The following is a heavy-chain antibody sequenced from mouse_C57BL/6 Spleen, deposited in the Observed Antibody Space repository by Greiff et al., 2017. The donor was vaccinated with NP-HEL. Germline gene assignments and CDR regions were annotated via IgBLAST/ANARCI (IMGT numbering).Heavy chain of an antibody. CDR2: ISGGGGNT. J-gene: IGHJ3*01. CDR1: GFTFSSYT. Sequence: EVMLVESGGGLVKPGGSLKLSCAASGFTFSSYTMSWVRQTPEKRLEWVATISGGGGNTYYPDSVKGRFTISRDNAKNTLYLQMSSLRSEDTALYYCARTGRAWFAYWGQGTLVTVSA. CDR3: ARTGRAWFAY. D-gene: IGHD4-1*01. V-gene: IGHV5-9*01.